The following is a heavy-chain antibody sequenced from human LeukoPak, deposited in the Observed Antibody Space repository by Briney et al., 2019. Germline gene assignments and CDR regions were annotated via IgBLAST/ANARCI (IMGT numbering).Heavy chain of an antibody. V-gene: IGHV4-39*01. CDR2: IYDSGST. J-gene: IGHJ4*02. CDR3: AKGPGSYGFDY. D-gene: IGHD1-26*01. CDR1: GGSIRSSYYY. Sequence: SETLSLTCTVSGGSIRSSYYYWGWIRQPPGKGLEWIGSIYDSGSTYYNPSLKSRVTISVDTSKNQFSLKLSSVTAADTAVYYCAKGPGSYGFDYWGQGTLVTVSS.